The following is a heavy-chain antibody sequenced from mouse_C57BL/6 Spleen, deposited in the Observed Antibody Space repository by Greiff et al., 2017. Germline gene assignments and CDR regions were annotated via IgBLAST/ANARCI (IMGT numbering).Heavy chain of an antibody. D-gene: IGHD2-12*01. J-gene: IGHJ4*01. V-gene: IGHV5-4*01. CDR1: GFTFSSYA. Sequence: EVHLVESGGGLVKPGGSLKLSCAASGFTFSSYAMSWVRQTPEKRLEWVATISDGGSYTYYPDNVKGRFTISRDNAKNNLYLQMSHLKSEDTAMYYCARAYSYAMDYWGQGTSVTVSS. CDR2: ISDGGSYT. CDR3: ARAYSYAMDY.